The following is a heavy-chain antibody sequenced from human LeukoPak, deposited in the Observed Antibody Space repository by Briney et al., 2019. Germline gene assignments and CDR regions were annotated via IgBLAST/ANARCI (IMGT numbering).Heavy chain of an antibody. Sequence: GGSLRLSCAASGFTFSSYGMHWVRQAPGLGLEWVALILYDGSNEYYADSVQGRFTISRDSSRNTLYLQMNSLRAEDTAVYYCAKDGTGGYYYLDYWGQGTLVTVSS. CDR3: AKDGTGGYYYLDY. CDR2: ILYDGSNE. V-gene: IGHV3-30*18. J-gene: IGHJ4*02. D-gene: IGHD3-22*01. CDR1: GFTFSSYG.